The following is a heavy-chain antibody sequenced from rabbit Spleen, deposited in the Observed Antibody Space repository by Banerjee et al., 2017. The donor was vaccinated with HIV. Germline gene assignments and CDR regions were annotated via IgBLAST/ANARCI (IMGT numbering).Heavy chain of an antibody. J-gene: IGHJ4*01. Sequence: QEQLVEYGGDLVQPEGSLTLTCKASGLDFSSSYWICWVRQAPGKGLEWIGAIAADTGTTYYANWVNGRFTISSDNAQNTVNLQMNSLTAADTATYFCASGYSDVYFSLWGPGTLVTVS. CDR3: ASGYSDVYFSL. CDR1: GLDFSSSYW. CDR2: IAADTGTT. D-gene: IGHD1-1*01. V-gene: IGHV1S45*01.